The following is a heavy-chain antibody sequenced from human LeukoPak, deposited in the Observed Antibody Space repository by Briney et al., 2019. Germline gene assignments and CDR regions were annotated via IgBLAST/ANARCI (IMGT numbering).Heavy chain of an antibody. CDR1: GGSISTYY. CDR3: ARAGAYCSTTSCACDS. Sequence: SETLSLTCTVSGGSISTYYGNWIRQAPGKGLEWIGYIYYNGSNNYNPPLKGRVAMSVDTSRNQFSLKLSSVTAADTAIYYCARAGAYCSTTSCACDSWGQGTLATVSS. CDR2: IYYNGSN. J-gene: IGHJ4*02. V-gene: IGHV4-59*01. D-gene: IGHD2-2*01.